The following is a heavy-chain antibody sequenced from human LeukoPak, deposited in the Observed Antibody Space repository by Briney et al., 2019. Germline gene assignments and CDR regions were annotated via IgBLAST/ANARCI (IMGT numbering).Heavy chain of an antibody. D-gene: IGHD3-3*01. CDR1: GYTFTSYY. V-gene: IGHV1-46*01. Sequence: ASVKVSCKASGYTFTSYYMHWVRQAPGQGLEWMGIINPSGSSTSYAQKFQGRVTMTRDTSTSTVYMELSSLRSEDTAVYYCARDPSAYDLAASGYYYYYMDVWGKGTTVTVSS. J-gene: IGHJ6*03. CDR3: ARDPSAYDLAASGYYYYYMDV. CDR2: INPSGSST.